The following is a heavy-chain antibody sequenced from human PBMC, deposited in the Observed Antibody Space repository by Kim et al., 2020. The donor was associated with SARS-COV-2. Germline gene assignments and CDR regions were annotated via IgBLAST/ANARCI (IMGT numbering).Heavy chain of an antibody. D-gene: IGHD6-13*01. CDR3: ARDPLAAYYFDY. V-gene: IGHV4-59*01. J-gene: IGHJ4*02. Sequence: NYNPYLKSRVTISVDTSKNQFSLKLSSVTAADTAVYYCARDPLAAYYFDYWGQGTLVTVSS.